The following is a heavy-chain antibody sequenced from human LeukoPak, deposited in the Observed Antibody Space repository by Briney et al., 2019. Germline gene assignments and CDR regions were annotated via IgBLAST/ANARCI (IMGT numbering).Heavy chain of an antibody. Sequence: GGSLRLSCAASGFTFSHDGMHWVRQAPGAGLEWVAVIWSDGSDKYYAKSVKGRFTISRDNSKNSLSLQMNSLRAEDTAVYYCVKDAQRGFDYSNSLQNWGQGILVTVSS. V-gene: IGHV3-33*06. J-gene: IGHJ1*01. D-gene: IGHD4-11*01. CDR3: VKDAQRGFDYSNSLQN. CDR2: IWSDGSDK. CDR1: GFTFSHDG.